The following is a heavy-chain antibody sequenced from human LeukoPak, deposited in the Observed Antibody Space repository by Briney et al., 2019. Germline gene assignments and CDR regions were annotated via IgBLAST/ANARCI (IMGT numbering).Heavy chain of an antibody. V-gene: IGHV5-51*01. CDR1: GYRFTSYW. J-gene: IGHJ4*02. CDR3: ARGLSSTFSPIYFDY. D-gene: IGHD3-16*02. CDR2: IYPGDSDT. Sequence: PGESLKISCKGSGYRFTSYWIGWVRQMPGKGLEWMGIIYPGDSDTRDSPSFQGQVTISADESISTAYLQWSSLRALDTAMYYCARGLSSTFSPIYFDYWGQGTLVTVSS.